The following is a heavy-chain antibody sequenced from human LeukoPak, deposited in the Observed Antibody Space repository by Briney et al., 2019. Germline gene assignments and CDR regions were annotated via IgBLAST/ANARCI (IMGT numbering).Heavy chain of an antibody. Sequence: PSETLSLTCTVSGGSISTYYWSWIRQPPGKGLEWIGCIYYSGSTNYNPSLKSRVTISVDTSKDQFSLKLSSVTAADTAVYYCARGVDYYYYYMDVWGKGTTVTVSS. CDR2: IYYSGST. CDR3: ARGVDYYYYYMDV. J-gene: IGHJ6*03. CDR1: GGSISTYY. V-gene: IGHV4-59*01.